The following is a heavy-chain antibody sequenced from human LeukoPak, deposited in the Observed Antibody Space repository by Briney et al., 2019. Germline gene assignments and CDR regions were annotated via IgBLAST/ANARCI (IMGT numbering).Heavy chain of an antibody. J-gene: IGHJ6*03. D-gene: IGHD3-3*01. CDR1: GYTFTSYA. V-gene: IGHV1-3*01. CDR3: ARGSTIFGVVIRGPEAHMDV. Sequence: ASVKVSCKASGYTFTSYAMHWVRQAPGQRLEWMGWINAGNGNTKYSQKFQGGVTITRDTSASTAYMELSSLRSEDTAVYYCARGSTIFGVVIRGPEAHMDVWGKGTTVTVSS. CDR2: INAGNGNT.